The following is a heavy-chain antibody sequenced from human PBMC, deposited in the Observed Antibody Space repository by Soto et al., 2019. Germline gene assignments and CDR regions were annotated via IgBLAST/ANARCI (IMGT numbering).Heavy chain of an antibody. D-gene: IGHD3-16*01. CDR2: IYPGDSDA. CDR3: ARSQFDYVWGTSGYFDS. Sequence: PGESLKISCKGSGYSFYTHWVGWVRQMPGKGLEWMGIIYPGDSDARYSPSFKGQVTISVDESTTTAFLQWSSLKASDTAMYFCARSQFDYVWGTSGYFDSWGQGTLVTVSS. J-gene: IGHJ4*02. V-gene: IGHV5-51*01. CDR1: GYSFYTHW.